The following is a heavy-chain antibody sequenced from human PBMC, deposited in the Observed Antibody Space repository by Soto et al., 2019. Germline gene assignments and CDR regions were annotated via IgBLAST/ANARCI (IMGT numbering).Heavy chain of an antibody. CDR3: ARGGYYDSSGSRNYHYYGMDV. J-gene: IGHJ6*02. CDR2: ISPYNDDT. V-gene: IGHV1-18*01. D-gene: IGHD3-22*01. Sequence: PVKVSCKASGYTFNSYGISWVRHSPGQGLEWLGWISPYNDDTKYAQRLQGRVTMSTDTSSRTAYMHLRSLRSDDTAVYFCARGGYYDSSGSRNYHYYGMDVWGQGTTVTVSS. CDR1: GYTFNSYG.